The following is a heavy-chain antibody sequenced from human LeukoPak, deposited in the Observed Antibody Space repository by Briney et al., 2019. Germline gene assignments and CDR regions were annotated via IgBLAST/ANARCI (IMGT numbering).Heavy chain of an antibody. J-gene: IGHJ6*03. Sequence: SETLSLTCAVYGGSFSGYYWSWIPQPPGKGLEWIGEINHSGSTNYNPSLKSRVTISVDTSKNQFSLKMSSVTAADTAVYYCARGNYDILTGYYPGPYYYYMDVWGKGTTVTVSS. D-gene: IGHD3-9*01. CDR3: ARGNYDILTGYYPGPYYYYMDV. V-gene: IGHV4-34*01. CDR2: INHSGST. CDR1: GGSFSGYY.